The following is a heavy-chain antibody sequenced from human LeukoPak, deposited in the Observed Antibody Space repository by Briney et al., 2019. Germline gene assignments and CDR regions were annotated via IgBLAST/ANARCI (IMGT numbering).Heavy chain of an antibody. V-gene: IGHV3-48*01. CDR3: ARLTKGESGSYLNYYYYYMDV. J-gene: IGHJ6*03. D-gene: IGHD3-10*01. CDR1: GFTFSSYS. Sequence: GGSLRLSCAASGFTFSSYSMNWVRQAPGKGLEWVSYISSSSSTIYYADSVKGRFTISRDNAKNSLYLQMNSLRAEDTAVYYCARLTKGESGSYLNYYYYYMDVWGKGTTVTISS. CDR2: ISSSSSTI.